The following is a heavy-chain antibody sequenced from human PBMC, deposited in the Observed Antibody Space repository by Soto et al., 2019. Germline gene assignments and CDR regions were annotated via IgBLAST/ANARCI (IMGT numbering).Heavy chain of an antibody. CDR2: ISDSGGST. Sequence: EVHLLEYGGGLVQPGGSLRLSCVVSGSTFSSDDMSWVRQAPGRGLEWVSGISDSGGSTYYADSVKGRFTISRDNAKHTLYLQMKRLRVEDTALYYCAKEGGWSLAVAGLFDYWGPGTQVTVSS. D-gene: IGHD6-19*01. J-gene: IGHJ4*02. CDR1: GSTFSSDD. V-gene: IGHV3-23*01. CDR3: AKEGGWSLAVAGLFDY.